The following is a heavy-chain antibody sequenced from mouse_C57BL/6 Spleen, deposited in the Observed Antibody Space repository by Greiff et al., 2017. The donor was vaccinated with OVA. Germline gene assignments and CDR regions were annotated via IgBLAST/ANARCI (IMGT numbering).Heavy chain of an antibody. Sequence: EVKLVESGPGLVKPSQSLSLTCSVTGYSITSGYYWNWIRQFPGNKLEWMGYISYDGSNNYNPSLKNRISITRDTSKNQFFLKLNSVTTEDTATYYCAREDDGSGAYWGQGTLVTVSA. CDR2: ISYDGSN. CDR3: AREDDGSGAY. J-gene: IGHJ3*01. D-gene: IGHD2-3*01. CDR1: GYSITSGYY. V-gene: IGHV3-6*01.